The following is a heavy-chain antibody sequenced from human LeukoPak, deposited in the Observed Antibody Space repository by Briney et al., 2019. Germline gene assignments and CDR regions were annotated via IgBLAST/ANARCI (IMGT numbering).Heavy chain of an antibody. CDR1: GGSISSYY. CDR2: IYTSGST. Sequence: PSETLSLTCTVSGGSISSYYWSWIRQPAGKGLEWIGRIYTSGSTNYNPSLKSRVTMSVDTSKNQFSLKLSSVTAADTAVYYCARDYCDSSGLNWFDPWGQGTLVTVSS. D-gene: IGHD3-22*01. J-gene: IGHJ5*02. V-gene: IGHV4-4*07. CDR3: ARDYCDSSGLNWFDP.